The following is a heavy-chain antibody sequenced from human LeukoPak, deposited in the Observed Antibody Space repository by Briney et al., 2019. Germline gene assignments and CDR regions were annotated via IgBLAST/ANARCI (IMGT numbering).Heavy chain of an antibody. Sequence: SETLSPTCTVSGGSISSYYWSWIRQPPGKGLEWIGEINHSGSTNYNPSLKSRVTISVDTSKNQFSLKLSSVTAADTAVYYCAREGDYGDFDNWFDPWGQGTLVTVSS. CDR2: INHSGST. CDR3: AREGDYGDFDNWFDP. CDR1: GGSISSYY. J-gene: IGHJ5*02. V-gene: IGHV4-34*01. D-gene: IGHD4-17*01.